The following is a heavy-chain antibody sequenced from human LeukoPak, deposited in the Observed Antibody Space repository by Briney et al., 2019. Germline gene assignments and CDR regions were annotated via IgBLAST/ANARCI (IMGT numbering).Heavy chain of an antibody. CDR3: ARVKTMIIVVSLFDY. V-gene: IGHV1-2*02. CDR2: INPNSGGT. D-gene: IGHD3-22*01. CDR1: GYTFTGYY. J-gene: IGHJ4*02. Sequence: ASVKSSCKASGYTFTGYYMHWVLQAPGQRLQGMVWINPNSGGTNYTQQFQGRLTMTRDTSISTAYMELSRLTSDDTAVYYCARVKTMIIVVSLFDYWGQGGLVTISS.